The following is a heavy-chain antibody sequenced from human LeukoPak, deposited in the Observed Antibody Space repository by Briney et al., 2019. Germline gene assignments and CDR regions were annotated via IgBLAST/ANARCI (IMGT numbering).Heavy chain of an antibody. J-gene: IGHJ3*02. CDR2: IKSKTDGGTT. Sequence: GGSLRLSCAASGFTFSNAWMSWVRQAPGKGREWVGRIKSKTDGGTTDYAAPVKGRFTISRDNSKNTLYLQMNSLRAEDTAVYYCAKHSDGINDSSDVAFDIWGQRTMVTVSS. CDR1: GFTFSNAW. D-gene: IGHD3-22*01. V-gene: IGHV3-15*01. CDR3: AKHSDGINDSSDVAFDI.